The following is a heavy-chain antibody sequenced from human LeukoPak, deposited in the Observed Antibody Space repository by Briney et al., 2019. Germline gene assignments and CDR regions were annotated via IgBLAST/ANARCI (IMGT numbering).Heavy chain of an antibody. D-gene: IGHD3-22*01. CDR1: GFTLSSYG. V-gene: IGHV3-30*02. Sequence: GGSLRLSCAASGFTLSSYGMHWVRQAPGKGLEWVAFIQSDGNNKYYADSLKGRFTISRDTSKNTLYLQMNSLRAEDTAVYYCARSPSGYYYHFGYWGQGTLVTVSS. CDR2: IQSDGNNK. CDR3: ARSPSGYYYHFGY. J-gene: IGHJ4*02.